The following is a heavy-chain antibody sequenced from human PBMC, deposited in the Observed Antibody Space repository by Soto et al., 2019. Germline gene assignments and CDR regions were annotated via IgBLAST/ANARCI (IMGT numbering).Heavy chain of an antibody. V-gene: IGHV3-30-3*01. CDR1: GFTFSSYA. CDR2: ISYDGSNK. D-gene: IGHD6-6*01. CDR3: AREGGRSIAARTLGY. J-gene: IGHJ4*02. Sequence: QVQLVESGGGAVQPGRSLRLSCAASGFTFSSYAMHWVRQAPGKGLEWVAVISYDGSNKYYADSVKDRFTISRDNSKNTLYLQMNSLRAEDTAVYYCAREGGRSIAARTLGYWGQGTLVTVSS.